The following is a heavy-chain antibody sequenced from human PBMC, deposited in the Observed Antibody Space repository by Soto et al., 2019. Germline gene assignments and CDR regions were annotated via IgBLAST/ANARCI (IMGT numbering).Heavy chain of an antibody. CDR2: IYHSGST. CDR3: ARVRVEDTMIVVVPSRYGMDV. V-gene: IGHV4-4*02. J-gene: IGHJ6*02. CDR1: GGSISSSNC. D-gene: IGHD3-22*01. Sequence: SETLSLTCAVSGGSISSSNCWSCVRQPPGKGLEWIGEIYHSGSTNYNPSLKSRVTISVDKSKNQFSLKLSSVTAADTAVYYCARVRVEDTMIVVVPSRYGMDVWGQGTTVTVS.